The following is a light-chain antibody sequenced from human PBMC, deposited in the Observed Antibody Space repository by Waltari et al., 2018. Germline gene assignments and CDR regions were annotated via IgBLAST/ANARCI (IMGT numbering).Light chain of an antibody. CDR1: NIGSKS. J-gene: IGLJ2*01. V-gene: IGLV3-21*02. Sequence: SYELTQPPSVSVSPGPTARITCGGDNIGSKSVQWYQQKPPQAPVLVISGDSERPSGVPERFSGSNSGHLATLTISGVEAEDEADYYCQVWDSTSIYIFGGGTRLTVL. CDR3: QVWDSTSIYI. CDR2: GDS.